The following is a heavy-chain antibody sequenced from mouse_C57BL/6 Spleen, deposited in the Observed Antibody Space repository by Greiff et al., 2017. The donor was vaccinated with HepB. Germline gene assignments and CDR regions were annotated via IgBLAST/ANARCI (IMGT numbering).Heavy chain of an antibody. CDR3: TMDRPNSGVFAY. J-gene: IGHJ3*01. V-gene: IGHV5-9-1*02. CDR1: GFTFSSYA. CDR2: ISSGGDYI. D-gene: IGHD3-1*01. Sequence: EVMLVESGEGLVKPGGSLKLSCAASGFTFSSYAMSWVRQTPEKRLEWVAYISSGGDYIYYADTVKGRFTISRDNARNTLYLQMSSLKSEDTAMYYCTMDRPNSGVFAYWGQGTLVTVSA.